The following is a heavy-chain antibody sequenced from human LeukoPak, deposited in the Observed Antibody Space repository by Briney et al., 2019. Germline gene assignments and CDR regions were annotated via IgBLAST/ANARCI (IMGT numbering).Heavy chain of an antibody. CDR1: GFIFSSYW. Sequence: QPGGSLRLSCATSGFIFSSYWMSWVRQAPGKGLEWVANIKQDGSEKEYADSVKGRFTISRDNAKNSLFLQVSSLRAEDTAMYYCARGTGVPFWGYWGQGTLVTVSS. V-gene: IGHV3-7*01. D-gene: IGHD3-16*01. CDR2: IKQDGSEK. CDR3: ARGTGVPFWGY. J-gene: IGHJ4*02.